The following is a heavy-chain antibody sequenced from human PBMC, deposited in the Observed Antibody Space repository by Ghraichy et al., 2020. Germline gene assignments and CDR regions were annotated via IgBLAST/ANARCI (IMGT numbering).Heavy chain of an antibody. J-gene: IGHJ5*02. Sequence: SETLSLTCTVSGGSISSYYWSWIRQPPGKGLEWIGYIYYSGSTNYNPSLKSRVTISVDTSKNQFSLKLSSVTAADTAVYYCARLHSDWFDPWGQGTLVTVSS. CDR2: IYYSGST. V-gene: IGHV4-59*01. CDR3: ARLHSDWFDP. CDR1: GGSISSYY. D-gene: IGHD3-10*01.